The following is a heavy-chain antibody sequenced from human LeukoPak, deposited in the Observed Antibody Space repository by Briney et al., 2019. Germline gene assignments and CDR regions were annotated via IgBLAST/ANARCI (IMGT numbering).Heavy chain of an antibody. CDR1: GYSISSGYY. CDR3: ARHPWVYVVVITNPFDY. Sequence: PSETLSLTCTVSGYSISSGYYWGWIRQSPGKGLEWIGSIYNSGSTYYNPSLKSRVTISIDTSKNQFSLKLSSVTAADTAVYYCARHPWVYVVVITNPFDYWGQGTLVTVSS. D-gene: IGHD3-22*01. V-gene: IGHV4-38-2*02. J-gene: IGHJ4*02. CDR2: IYNSGST.